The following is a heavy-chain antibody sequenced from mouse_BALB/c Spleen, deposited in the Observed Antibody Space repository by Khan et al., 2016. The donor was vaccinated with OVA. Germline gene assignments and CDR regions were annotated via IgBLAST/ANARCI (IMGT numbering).Heavy chain of an antibody. V-gene: IGHV3-2*02. J-gene: IGHJ3*01. CDR2: ISYSGST. CDR3: ARWFTY. CDR1: GYSITSDYA. Sequence: EVQLQESGPGLVKPSQSLSLTCTVTGYSITSDYARNWIRPFPENKLELMGYISYSGSTTYNPSIKSRISITRDTSKNQFFLQLNSVATEDTATYYCARWFTYWGQGTLVTVSA.